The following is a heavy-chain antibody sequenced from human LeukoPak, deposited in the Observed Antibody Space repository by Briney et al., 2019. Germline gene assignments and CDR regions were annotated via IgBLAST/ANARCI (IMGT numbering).Heavy chain of an antibody. J-gene: IGHJ4*02. V-gene: IGHV1-2*02. Sequence: ASVKVSCKASGYTFTAYYMHWVRQAPGQGVEWMGWINPNSGGTNYAQNFQGRVTMTRDTSITTAYMELSRLRSDDTAVYYCARDPPYNWNDGADNFDYWGQGTLVTVSS. D-gene: IGHD1-1*01. CDR2: INPNSGGT. CDR1: GYTFTAYY. CDR3: ARDPPYNWNDGADNFDY.